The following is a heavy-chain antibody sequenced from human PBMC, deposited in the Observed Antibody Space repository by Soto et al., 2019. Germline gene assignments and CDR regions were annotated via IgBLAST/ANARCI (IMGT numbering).Heavy chain of an antibody. V-gene: IGHV1-46*03. D-gene: IGHD3-10*01. CDR1: GYIYTSNY. CDR3: SRVDPGETSPFDH. J-gene: IGHJ4*02. Sequence: GASVKVSCKASGYIYTSNYRHWVRQAPGQGLGWMGWINPFDGSRMFAQSFQGRVTFTRDTSTSTVYMELSGLRSDDTAVYYCSRVDPGETSPFDHWGQGTLVTVSS. CDR2: INPFDGSR.